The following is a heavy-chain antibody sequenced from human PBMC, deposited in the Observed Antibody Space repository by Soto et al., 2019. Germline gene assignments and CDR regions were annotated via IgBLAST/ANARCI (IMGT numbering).Heavy chain of an antibody. V-gene: IGHV1-18*01. Sequence: ASVKVSCKASGYTFTSYGIRWVRQAPGQGLEWMGWISAYNGNTNYAQKLQGRVTMTTDTSTSTAYMELRSLRSDDTAVYYCARATDILTGYYNDYGMDVWGQGTTVTVSS. D-gene: IGHD3-9*01. CDR3: ARATDILTGYYNDYGMDV. CDR2: ISAYNGNT. CDR1: GYTFTSYG. J-gene: IGHJ6*02.